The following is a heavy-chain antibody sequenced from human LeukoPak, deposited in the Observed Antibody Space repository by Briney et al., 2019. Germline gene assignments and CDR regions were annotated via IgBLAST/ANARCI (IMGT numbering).Heavy chain of an antibody. CDR3: ARAVIYGDYYYYYMDV. D-gene: IGHD4-17*01. CDR1: GGTFSSYA. Sequence: SVKVSCKASGGTFSSYAISWVRQAPGQGLEWMGRIIPIFGTANYAQKFQGRVTITADESTSTAYMELSSLRSEDTAVYYCARAVIYGDYYYYYMDVWGKGTTVTISS. CDR2: IIPIFGTA. V-gene: IGHV1-69*13. J-gene: IGHJ6*03.